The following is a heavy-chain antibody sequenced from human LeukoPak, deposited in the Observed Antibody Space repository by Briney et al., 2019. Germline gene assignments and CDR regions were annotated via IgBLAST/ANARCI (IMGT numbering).Heavy chain of an antibody. CDR2: ISYTGST. J-gene: IGHJ4*02. Sequence: SETLSLTCTVSGGSISSSSYYWGWIRQPPGKGLEWIGSISYTGSTHSDPSLKSRVTISVDTSKNQFSLKLSSVTAADPAVYYCARDRAPRGSYEIFYFDYWGQGALVTVSS. CDR1: GGSISSSSYY. CDR3: ARDRAPRGSYEIFYFDY. V-gene: IGHV4-39*07. D-gene: IGHD1-26*01.